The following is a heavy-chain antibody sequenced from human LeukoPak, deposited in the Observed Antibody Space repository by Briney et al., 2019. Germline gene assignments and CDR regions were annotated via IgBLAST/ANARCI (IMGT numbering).Heavy chain of an antibody. J-gene: IGHJ1*01. CDR2: IVSGSSYT. Sequence: PGGSLRLSCAAYGFTFSSYSINWVCQAPGKGLEWVSSIVSGSSYTYYADSVKGRFTISRDNAKDSLYLQMNSLRAEDTAVYYCGGGGYSSSSLSLSWGQGTLVTVSS. CDR3: GGGGYSSSSLSLS. V-gene: IGHV3-21*06. D-gene: IGHD6-6*01. CDR1: GFTFSSYS.